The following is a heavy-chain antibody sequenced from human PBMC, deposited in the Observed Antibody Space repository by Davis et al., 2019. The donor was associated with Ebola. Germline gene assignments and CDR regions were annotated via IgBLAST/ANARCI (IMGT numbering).Heavy chain of an antibody. V-gene: IGHV3-20*04. CDR2: INWNGGST. D-gene: IGHD6-13*01. CDR3: ARVEGSSWPLYYYYYMDV. Sequence: PGGSLRLSCAASGFTFDDYGMSWVRQAPGKGLEWVSGINWNGGSTGYADSVKGRFTISRDNAKNSLYLQMNSLRAEDTAVYYCARVEGSSWPLYYYYYMDVWGKGTTVTVSS. J-gene: IGHJ6*03. CDR1: GFTFDDYG.